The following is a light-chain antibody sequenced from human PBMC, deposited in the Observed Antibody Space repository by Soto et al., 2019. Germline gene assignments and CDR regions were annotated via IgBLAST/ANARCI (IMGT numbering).Light chain of an antibody. V-gene: IGKV3D-15*01. CDR1: QSIISN. CDR3: QQYDTSPQT. CDR2: GAS. Sequence: PGTMSVAQEEGAALSWTTSQSIISNLAWYRQKPGQAPRLLIYGASSRATGIPARFSGSGSGTDFTLTISSPQSEDFAVYYCQQYDTSPQTFGQGTKVDIK. J-gene: IGKJ1*01.